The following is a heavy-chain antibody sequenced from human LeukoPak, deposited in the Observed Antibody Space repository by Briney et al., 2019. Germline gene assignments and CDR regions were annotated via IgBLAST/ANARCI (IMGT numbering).Heavy chain of an antibody. V-gene: IGHV4-39*01. J-gene: IGHJ3*02. CDR1: GGSISSSIYY. D-gene: IGHD5-18*01. CDR2: IYYSGST. CDR3: ARYYSYGSNDAFDI. Sequence: PSETLSLTCTVSGGSISSSIYYWGWIRQPPGKGLEWIGSIYYSGSTYYNPSLKSRVTISVDTSKNQFSLKLSSVTAADTAVYYCARYYSYGSNDAFDIWGQGTMVTVSS.